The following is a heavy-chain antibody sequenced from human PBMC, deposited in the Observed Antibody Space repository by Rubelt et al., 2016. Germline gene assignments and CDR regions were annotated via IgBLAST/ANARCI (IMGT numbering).Heavy chain of an antibody. J-gene: IGHJ4*02. V-gene: IGHV3-23*04. CDR3: ARNGGDS. CDR2: ISGSGGAT. D-gene: IGHD3-16*01. CDR1: GFTFSIYA. Sequence: EVQLVESGGGLVQPGGSLRLSCAASGFTFSIYAMNWVRQAPGKGLEWVSCISGSGGATYYADSVKGRFTISKDKAKNTLCLQMNGRGAEDTAVYFCARNGGDSWGQGTLVTVSS.